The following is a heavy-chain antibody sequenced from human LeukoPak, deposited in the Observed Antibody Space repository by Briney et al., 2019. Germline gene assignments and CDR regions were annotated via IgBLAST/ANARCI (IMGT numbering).Heavy chain of an antibody. CDR3: ARYSAAAASYFDY. V-gene: IGHV4-34*01. Sequence: PSETLPLTCAVYGGSFSGYYWSWIRQPPGKGLEWIGEINHSGSTNYSPSLKSRVTISVDTSKNQFSLKLSSVTAADTAVYYCARYSAAAASYFDYWGQGTLVTVSS. D-gene: IGHD6-13*01. CDR1: GGSFSGYY. J-gene: IGHJ4*02. CDR2: INHSGST.